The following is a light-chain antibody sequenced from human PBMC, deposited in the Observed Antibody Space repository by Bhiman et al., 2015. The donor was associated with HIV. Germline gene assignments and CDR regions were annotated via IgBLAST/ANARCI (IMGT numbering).Light chain of an antibody. Sequence: SSELTQDPAVSVALGQTVTITCQGDSLRAFYASWYQQRPGQAPILVIHGDNNRPSGIPARFSGSISINTASLTITGALAEDEADYYCCSRDRSGNHHVVFGGGTKLTVL. CDR3: CSRDRSGNHHVV. CDR1: SLRAFY. CDR2: GDN. J-gene: IGLJ2*01. V-gene: IGLV3-19*01.